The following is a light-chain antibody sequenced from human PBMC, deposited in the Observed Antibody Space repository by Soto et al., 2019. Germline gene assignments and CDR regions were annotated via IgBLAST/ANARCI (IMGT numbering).Light chain of an antibody. V-gene: IGKV1-39*01. CDR3: QQSSTFPYT. CDR1: QSLSNT. CDR2: AAS. J-gene: IGKJ2*01. Sequence: DIQMTQSPSSLSASVGHRVTITCRASQSLSNTLNWYQQKPGNDPKVLIYAASNLQSGVPSKFSGSGSGTDFTLTINGLQPEDFAIYYCQQSSTFPYTFGHGTQLEIK.